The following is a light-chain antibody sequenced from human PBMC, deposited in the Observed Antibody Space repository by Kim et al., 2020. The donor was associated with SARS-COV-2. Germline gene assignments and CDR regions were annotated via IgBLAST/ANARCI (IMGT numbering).Light chain of an antibody. J-gene: IGLJ3*02. Sequence: SSELTQDPAVSVALGQTVRITCQGDSLRSYYASWYQQKPGQAPVLVIYGKNNRPSGIPDRFSGSSSGNTASLTITGAQAEDEADYCCNSRDSSGNQLGVFSGGTQLTVL. V-gene: IGLV3-19*01. CDR2: GKN. CDR1: SLRSYY. CDR3: NSRDSSGNQLGV.